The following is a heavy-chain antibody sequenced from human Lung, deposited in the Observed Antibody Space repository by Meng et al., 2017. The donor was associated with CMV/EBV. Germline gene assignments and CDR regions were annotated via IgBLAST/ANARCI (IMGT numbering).Heavy chain of an antibody. CDR2: IYYTGSA. CDR3: AKTTVGRPPDD. J-gene: IGHJ4*02. CDR1: GCPITSSNYY. Sequence: DTLSLTFTASGCPITSSNYYWGWIRQPPGEGLEWIGTIYYTGSAYYNPSLQSRVTISVDTSQNQFSLKMSSMPAADTAVYYCAKTTVGRPPDDWGQGTLVTVSS. D-gene: IGHD1-14*01. V-gene: IGHV4-39*07.